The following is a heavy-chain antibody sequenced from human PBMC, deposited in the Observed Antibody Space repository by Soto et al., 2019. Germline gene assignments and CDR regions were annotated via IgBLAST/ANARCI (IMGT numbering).Heavy chain of an antibody. V-gene: IGHV6-1*01. CDR2: TYYRSKWYT. CDR3: ARDSIVVPGTAGV. D-gene: IGHD6-19*01. CDR1: GDSVSSNSAA. J-gene: IGHJ4*02. Sequence: SETLSLTCVLSGDSVSSNSAAWNWIRQSPSRGLEWLGRTYYRSKWYTEYATSVKSRISINPDTSKNQFSLQLSSVTPEDTAVYYCARDSIVVPGTAGVWGQGTLVTVSS.